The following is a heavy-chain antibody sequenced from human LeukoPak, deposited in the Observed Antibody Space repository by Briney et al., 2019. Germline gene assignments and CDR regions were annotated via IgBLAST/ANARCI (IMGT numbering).Heavy chain of an antibody. Sequence: GGSLRLSCAAFGFTFSNYAMTWVRQAPGDGLGWVSGISAGGVSTYYADSVKGRFTTSRDNSKNTLYLQMNSLRAEDTAIYYCAIHESSIPYWGQGTLVTVSS. CDR1: GFTFSNYA. J-gene: IGHJ4*02. CDR2: ISAGGVST. CDR3: AIHESSIPY. V-gene: IGHV3-23*01. D-gene: IGHD1-26*01.